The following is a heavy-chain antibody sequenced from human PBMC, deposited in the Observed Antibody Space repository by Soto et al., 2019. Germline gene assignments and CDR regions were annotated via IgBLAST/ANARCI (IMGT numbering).Heavy chain of an antibody. J-gene: IGHJ4*02. CDR3: ARGGYDYSDY. D-gene: IGHD5-12*01. CDR2: IKQDGSDK. Sequence: EVQLVESGGGLVQPGGSLRLSCAASGFTFSSYWMSWVRQAPGKGLEWVANIKQDGSDKYYVDSVKGRFSISRDNVKKSLYLQMNSLRAEDTAVYYCARGGYDYSDYWGQGTLVTVSS. CDR1: GFTFSSYW. V-gene: IGHV3-7*01.